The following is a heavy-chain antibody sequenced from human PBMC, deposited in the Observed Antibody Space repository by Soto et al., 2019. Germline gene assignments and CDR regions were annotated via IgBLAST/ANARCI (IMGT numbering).Heavy chain of an antibody. CDR2: IDPSDSYT. V-gene: IGHV5-10-1*01. CDR3: ARQGRDYYDSSGYLHGMDV. D-gene: IGHD3-22*01. CDR1: GYSFTSYW. J-gene: IGHJ6*02. Sequence: GESLKISCKGSGYSFTSYWISWVRQMPGKGLERMGRIDPSDSYTNYSPSFQGHVTISADKSISTAYLQWSSLKASDTAMYYWARQGRDYYDSSGYLHGMDVWGQGTTVTVSS.